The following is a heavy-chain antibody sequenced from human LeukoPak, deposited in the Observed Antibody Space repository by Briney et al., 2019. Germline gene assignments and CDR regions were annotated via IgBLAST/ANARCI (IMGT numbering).Heavy chain of an antibody. CDR3: VRERGPYDAFDI. Sequence: GRSLRLPCAASGFTFSNYGMHWVRQAPGKGLEWVSVIWSDGNNKFYVDSVKGRFTIFRDNSKNTLDLQLNSLRAEDTAMYYCVRERGPYDAFDIWGQGTMVTVSS. CDR2: IWSDGNNK. CDR1: GFTFSNYG. J-gene: IGHJ3*02. V-gene: IGHV3-33*01.